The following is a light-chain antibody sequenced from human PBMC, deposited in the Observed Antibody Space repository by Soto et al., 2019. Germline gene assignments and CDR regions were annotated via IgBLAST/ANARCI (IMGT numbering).Light chain of an antibody. CDR3: SSFTASATRL. J-gene: IGLJ3*02. CDR2: NVN. V-gene: IGLV2-14*03. Sequence: QSVLTQPASVSGSPGQSITISCAGSNSDVGAYNYVSWYQQHPGKAPKLIIFNVNNRPSGVSDRFSASKSGNTASLTISGLQSEDEADYYCSSFTASATRLFGGGTKLTVL. CDR1: NSDVGAYNY.